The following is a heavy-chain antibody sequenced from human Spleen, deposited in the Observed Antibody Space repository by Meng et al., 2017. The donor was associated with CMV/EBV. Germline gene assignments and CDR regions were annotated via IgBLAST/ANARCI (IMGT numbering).Heavy chain of an antibody. CDR1: GGSISSSNYY. J-gene: IGHJ6*02. CDR2: INYSGKT. D-gene: IGHD2-2*01. Sequence: GSLRLSCTVSGGSISSSNYYWGWIRQPPGKGLEWIGSINYSGKTYYNPSLKSRVTISVDTSKNQFSLKLNSVTAADTAVYYCARGFPRSSTRIYYYYYYGMDVWGQGTTVTVSS. V-gene: IGHV4-39*07. CDR3: ARGFPRSSTRIYYYYYYGMDV.